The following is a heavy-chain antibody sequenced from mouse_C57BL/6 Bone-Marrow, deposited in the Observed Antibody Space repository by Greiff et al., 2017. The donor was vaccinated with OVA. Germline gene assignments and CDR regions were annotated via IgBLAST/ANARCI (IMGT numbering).Heavy chain of an antibody. CDR2: ISYDGSN. J-gene: IGHJ4*01. CDR1: GYSITSGYY. D-gene: IGHD1-1*01. Sequence: EVQLVESGPGLVKPSQSLSLTCSVTGYSITSGYYWNWIRQFPGNKLEWMGYISYDGSNNYNPSLKNRISITRDTSKNQFFLKLNSVTTEDTATYYCAREGLLLRAMDYWGQGTSVTVSS. V-gene: IGHV3-6*01. CDR3: AREGLLLRAMDY.